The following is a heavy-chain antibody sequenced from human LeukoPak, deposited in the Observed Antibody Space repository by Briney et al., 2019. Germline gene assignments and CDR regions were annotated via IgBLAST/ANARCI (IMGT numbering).Heavy chain of an antibody. Sequence: ASVKVSCKASGYTFTGYYMHWVRQAPGQGLEWMGWISAYNGNTNYAQKLQGRVTMTTDTSTSTAYMELRSLRSDDTAVYYCARVGSRLTGATVYYYYGMDVWGQGTTVTVSS. CDR3: ARVGSRLTGATVYYYYGMDV. CDR2: ISAYNGNT. V-gene: IGHV1-18*04. D-gene: IGHD1-26*01. CDR1: GYTFTGYY. J-gene: IGHJ6*02.